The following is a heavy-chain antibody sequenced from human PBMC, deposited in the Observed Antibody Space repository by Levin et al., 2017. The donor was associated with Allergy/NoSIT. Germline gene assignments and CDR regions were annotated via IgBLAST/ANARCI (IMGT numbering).Heavy chain of an antibody. D-gene: IGHD1-14*01. CDR3: AREYINVFAY. Sequence: SCAISGDSVSSNTVAWNWIRQSPSRGLEWLGRTYYTSKWYSDYASSVKSRITINPDTSKNQISLQLNSVTPEDTAVYYCAREYINVFAYWGQGTLVTVSS. J-gene: IGHJ4*02. CDR2: TYYTSKWYS. V-gene: IGHV6-1*01. CDR1: GDSVSSNTVA.